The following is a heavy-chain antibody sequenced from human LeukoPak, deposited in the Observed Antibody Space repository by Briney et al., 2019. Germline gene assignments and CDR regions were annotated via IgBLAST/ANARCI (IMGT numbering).Heavy chain of an antibody. V-gene: IGHV4-4*02. Sequence: QPSGTLPLTCAVSGGSISSSNWWSWVRQPPGKGLEWIGEIYHSGSTNYNPSLKSRVTISVDKSKNQFSLNLSSVTAADTAVYYCAREHYDFWSGSQRRGYFDYWGQGTLVTVSS. J-gene: IGHJ4*02. CDR1: GGSISSSNW. CDR2: IYHSGST. CDR3: AREHYDFWSGSQRRGYFDY. D-gene: IGHD3-3*01.